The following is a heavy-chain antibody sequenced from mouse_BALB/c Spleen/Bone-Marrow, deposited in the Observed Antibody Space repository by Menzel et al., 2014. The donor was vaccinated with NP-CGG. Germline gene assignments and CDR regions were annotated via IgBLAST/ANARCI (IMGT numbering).Heavy chain of an antibody. J-gene: IGHJ4*01. CDR3: ARQLGLRVDC. D-gene: IGHD3-1*01. CDR1: GFTFSSYS. CDR2: ISNGGGST. V-gene: IGHV5-12-2*01. Sequence: DVHLVESGGGLVQPGGSLQLSCAAPGFTFSSYSMFWVRQTPEKRLEWVAYISNGGGSTYYPDTVKGRFTISRDNAKNTLYLQMSSLKSEDTARYYCARQLGLRVDCWGQGSSVTVSS.